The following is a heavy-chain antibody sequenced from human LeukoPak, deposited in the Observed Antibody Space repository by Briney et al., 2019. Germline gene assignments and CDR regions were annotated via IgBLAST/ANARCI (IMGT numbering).Heavy chain of an antibody. J-gene: IGHJ6*04. Sequence: GGSLRLSCAASGFTFSSYAMSWVRQAPGKGPEWVSAISGSGGSTYYADSVKGRFTISRDNSKNTLYLQMNSLRAEDTAVYYCAKYGEYCSSTSCRPYHYYGMDVWGKGTTVTVSS. D-gene: IGHD2-2*01. CDR2: ISGSGGST. CDR3: AKYGEYCSSTSCRPYHYYGMDV. V-gene: IGHV3-23*01. CDR1: GFTFSSYA.